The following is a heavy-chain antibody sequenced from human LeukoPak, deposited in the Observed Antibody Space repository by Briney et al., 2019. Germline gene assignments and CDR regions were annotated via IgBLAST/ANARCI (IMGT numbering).Heavy chain of an antibody. V-gene: IGHV3-23*01. CDR3: ARDSYGLYAFDI. Sequence: GGSLRLSCAASGFTFSSYAMSWFRQAPGKGLEWVSAISGSGGSTYYADSVKGRFTISRDNSKNTLYLQMNSLRAEDAAVYYCARDSYGLYAFDIWGQGTMVTVSS. CDR2: ISGSGGST. CDR1: GFTFSSYA. J-gene: IGHJ3*02. D-gene: IGHD3-10*01.